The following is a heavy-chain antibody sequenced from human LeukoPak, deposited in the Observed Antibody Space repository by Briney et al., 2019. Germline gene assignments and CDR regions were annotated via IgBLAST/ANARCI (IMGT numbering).Heavy chain of an antibody. CDR2: ISSSSSYI. CDR3: ARGELEYSSSFDY. CDR1: GFTFSSYS. J-gene: IGHJ4*02. V-gene: IGHV3-21*01. D-gene: IGHD6-6*01. Sequence: GGSLRLSCAASGFTFSSYSMNWVRQAPGKGLEWVSSISSSSSYIYYADSVKGRFTISRDNAKYSLYLQMNSLRAEDTAVYYCARGELEYSSSFDYWGQGTLVTVSS.